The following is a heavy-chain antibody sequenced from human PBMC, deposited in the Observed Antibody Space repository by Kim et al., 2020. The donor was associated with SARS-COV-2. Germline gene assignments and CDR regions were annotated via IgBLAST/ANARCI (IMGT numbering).Heavy chain of an antibody. CDR1: GFTFSSYA. V-gene: IGHV3-30*04. J-gene: IGHJ3*02. D-gene: IGHD6-13*01. Sequence: GGSLRLSCAASGFTFSSYAMHWVRQAPGKGLEWVAVISYDGSNKYYADSVKGRFTISRDNSKNTLYLQMNSLRAEDTAVYYCARDLAAAATNAFDIWGQGTMVTVSS. CDR2: ISYDGSNK. CDR3: ARDLAAAATNAFDI.